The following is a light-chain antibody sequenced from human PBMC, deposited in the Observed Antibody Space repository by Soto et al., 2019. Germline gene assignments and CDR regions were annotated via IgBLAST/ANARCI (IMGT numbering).Light chain of an antibody. V-gene: IGKV3D-20*01. CDR2: EAS. J-gene: IGKJ1*01. CDR3: QHYDNSPLQT. Sequence: IVLTQYPATLSLSPGERSTLSCGASQSVSSSYLAWYQQKPGLAPRLLIYEASTRAIGIPDRFSGSGSGTEFTLTISRLEPEDFAVYFCQHYDNSPLQTVGQGTKVEIK. CDR1: QSVSSSY.